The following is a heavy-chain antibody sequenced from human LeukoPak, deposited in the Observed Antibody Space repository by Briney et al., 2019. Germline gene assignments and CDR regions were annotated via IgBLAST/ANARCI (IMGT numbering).Heavy chain of an antibody. CDR1: GFTFSSYA. Sequence: PGGSLRLSCAASGFTFSSYAMHWVRQAPGKGLEWVAVISYDGSNEYYADSVKGRFTISRDNSKNTLYLLMNSLRAEDTAVYYCAKGIGAAIDYWGQGTLVTVSS. D-gene: IGHD6-13*01. V-gene: IGHV3-30*04. J-gene: IGHJ4*02. CDR2: ISYDGSNE. CDR3: AKGIGAAIDY.